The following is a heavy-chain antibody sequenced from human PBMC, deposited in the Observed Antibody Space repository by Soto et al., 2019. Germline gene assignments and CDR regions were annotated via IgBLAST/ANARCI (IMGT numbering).Heavy chain of an antibody. V-gene: IGHV1-2*02. Sequence: ASVKVSCKASGYTFTGYYIHWVRRAPGQGLEWMGWIIPDSGATNYTQKFQGRVTMTSETSTNTAFLELSRLRSDDTAVYFCARADRISICGVINWLYPWGQGTLVTVSS. CDR3: ARADRISICGVINWLYP. J-gene: IGHJ5*02. D-gene: IGHD3-3*01. CDR1: GYTFTGYY. CDR2: IIPDSGAT.